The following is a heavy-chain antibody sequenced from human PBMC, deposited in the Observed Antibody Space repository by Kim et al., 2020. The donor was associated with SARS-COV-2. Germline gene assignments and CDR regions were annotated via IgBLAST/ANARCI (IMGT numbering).Heavy chain of an antibody. V-gene: IGHV3-30*04. CDR3: ARYWTIRWFESYYVMDV. D-gene: IGHD3-9*01. CDR2: ISYDGSNK. J-gene: IGHJ6*01. CDR1: GFTFSSYA. Sequence: GGSLRLSCAASGFTFSSYAMHWVRQAPGKGLECVAVISYDGSNKYYADSVKGRFTISRDNSNNTLYLQMNSLRAEDTAVYYCARYWTIRWFESYYVMDV.